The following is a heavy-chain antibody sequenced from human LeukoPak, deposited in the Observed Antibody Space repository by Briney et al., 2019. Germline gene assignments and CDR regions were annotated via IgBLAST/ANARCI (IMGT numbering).Heavy chain of an antibody. CDR3: ARGMVDVGYYGMDV. CDR1: GFTFSSYE. V-gene: IGHV3-48*03. Sequence: GGSLRLSCAASGFTFSSYEMNWVRQAPGKGLEWVSYISSSGSHIYYADSVNGRFTISRDNAKNSLYLQMNSLRAEDRAVYYCARGMVDVGYYGMDVWAKGPRSPSP. J-gene: IGHJ6*02. D-gene: IGHD2-15*01. CDR2: ISSSGSHI.